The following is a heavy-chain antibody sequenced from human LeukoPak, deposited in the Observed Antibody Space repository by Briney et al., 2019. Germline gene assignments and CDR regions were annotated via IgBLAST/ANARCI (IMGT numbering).Heavy chain of an antibody. V-gene: IGHV4-39*01. Sequence: SETLSLTCTVSGGSISSSSYYWGWIRQPPGKGLEWIGNIYYSGTTYYNPSLKSRVTISVATSKNQFSLKLSSVTAADTAVYYCATPSSYWFGPWGQGTLVTVSS. D-gene: IGHD6-13*01. CDR3: ATPSSYWFGP. CDR1: GGSISSSSYY. CDR2: IYYSGTT. J-gene: IGHJ5*02.